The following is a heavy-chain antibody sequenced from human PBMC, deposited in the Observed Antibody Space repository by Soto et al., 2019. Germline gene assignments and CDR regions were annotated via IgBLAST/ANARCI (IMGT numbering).Heavy chain of an antibody. CDR3: ARGSXXAGLYYGMDV. Sequence: QVQLQESGPGLVKPSQTLSLTCTVSGGSISSGGYYWTWIRQHPGKGLEWIGYNYYSGITYYNPSLKSRVTXXXXXSKNQFSLKLSSXPAADTAVYYCARGSXXAGLYYGMDVWGQGTTVTVSS. J-gene: IGHJ6*02. CDR2: NYYSGIT. CDR1: GGSISSGGYY. V-gene: IGHV4-31*03.